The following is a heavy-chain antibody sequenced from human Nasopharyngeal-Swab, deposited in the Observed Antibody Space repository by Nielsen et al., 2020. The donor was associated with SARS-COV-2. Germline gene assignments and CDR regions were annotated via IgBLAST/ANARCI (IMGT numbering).Heavy chain of an antibody. Sequence: WVRQAPGQGLEWMGIINPSGGSTSYAQKFQGRVTMTRDTSTSTVYMELSSLRSEDTAVYYCARVGPFYDFWSGDGMDVWGQGTTVTVSS. V-gene: IGHV1-46*01. CDR3: ARVGPFYDFWSGDGMDV. CDR2: INPSGGST. J-gene: IGHJ6*02. D-gene: IGHD3-3*01.